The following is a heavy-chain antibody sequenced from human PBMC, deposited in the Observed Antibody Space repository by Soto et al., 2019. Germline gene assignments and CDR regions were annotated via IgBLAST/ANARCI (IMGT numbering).Heavy chain of an antibody. CDR3: ARERVDYDYVWGTTTAGSIDY. V-gene: IGHV3-20*04. Sequence: GGSLRLSCAASGFTFDDYGMSWVRQAPGKGLEWVSGINWNGGSTGYADSVKGRFTISRDNAKNSLYLQMNSLRAEDTALYYCARERVDYDYVWGTTTAGSIDYWGQGTLVTVSS. CDR2: INWNGGST. D-gene: IGHD3-16*01. CDR1: GFTFDDYG. J-gene: IGHJ4*02.